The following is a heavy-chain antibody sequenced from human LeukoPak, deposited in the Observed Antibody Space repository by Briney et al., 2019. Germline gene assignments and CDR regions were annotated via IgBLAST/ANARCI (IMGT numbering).Heavy chain of an antibody. CDR2: ISAYNGNT. Sequence: SVKVSCKASGYTFTSYGISWVRQAPGQGLEWMGWISAYNGNTNYAQKLQGRVTMTTDTSTSTAYMELRSLRSDDTAVYYCARETRSPYYYDSSGYLVDYWGQGTLVTVSS. CDR3: ARETRSPYYYDSSGYLVDY. J-gene: IGHJ4*02. V-gene: IGHV1-18*01. D-gene: IGHD3-22*01. CDR1: GYTFTSYG.